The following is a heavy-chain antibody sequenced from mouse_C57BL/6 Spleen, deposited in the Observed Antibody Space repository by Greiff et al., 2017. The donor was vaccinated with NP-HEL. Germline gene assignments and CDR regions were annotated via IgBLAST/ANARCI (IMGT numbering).Heavy chain of an antibody. CDR1: GYAFSSSW. D-gene: IGHD2-3*01. V-gene: IGHV1-82*01. CDR2: IYPGDGDT. J-gene: IGHJ2*01. Sequence: VQLQQSGPELVKPGASVKISCKASGYAFSSSWMNWVKQRPGKGLEWIGRIYPGDGDTNYNGKFKGKATLTADKSSSTAYMQLSSLTSEDSAVYFCAIYDGYPYYFDYWGQGTTLTVSS. CDR3: AIYDGYPYYFDY.